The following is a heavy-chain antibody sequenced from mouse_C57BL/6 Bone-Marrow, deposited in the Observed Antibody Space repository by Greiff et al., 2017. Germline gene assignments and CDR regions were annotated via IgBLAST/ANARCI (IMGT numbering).Heavy chain of an antibody. CDR1: GFTFSDYG. V-gene: IGHV5-17*01. D-gene: IGHD2-4*01. Sequence: EVKLMESGGGLVKPGGSLKLSCAASGFTFSDYGMHWVRQAPEKGLEWVAYISSGSSTIYYADTVKGRFTISRDNAKNTLFLQMTSLRSEDTAMYYCASYDYDWYFDVWGTGTTVTVSS. CDR2: ISSGSSTI. J-gene: IGHJ1*03. CDR3: ASYDYDWYFDV.